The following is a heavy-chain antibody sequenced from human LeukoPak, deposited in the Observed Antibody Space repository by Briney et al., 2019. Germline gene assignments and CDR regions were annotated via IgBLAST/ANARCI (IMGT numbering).Heavy chain of an antibody. J-gene: IGHJ6*03. CDR3: ATQSGSAIVYYYYYYIDV. V-gene: IGHV4-39*01. Sequence: PSETLSLTCTVSGGSISTNTYYWAWIRQPPGKGLECIGGIYFSGTTYYNPSLKSRVTISVDTSKNQFSLQLTSVTPADTAVYFCATQSGSAIVYYYYYYIDVWGKGTTVTVSS. D-gene: IGHD5-18*01. CDR2: IYFSGTT. CDR1: GGSISTNTYY.